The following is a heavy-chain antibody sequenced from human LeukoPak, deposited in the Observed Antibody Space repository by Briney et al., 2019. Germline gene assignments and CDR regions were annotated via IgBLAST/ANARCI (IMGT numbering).Heavy chain of an antibody. Sequence: GGSLRLSCAASGFTFSSYGMHWVRQAPGKGLEWVAVISYDGSNKYYADSVKGRFTISRDNSKNTLYLQMNSLRAEDTAVYYCAKDVLVVGHDYGDYGRVYWGQGTLVTVSS. J-gene: IGHJ4*02. V-gene: IGHV3-30*18. CDR2: ISYDGSNK. CDR1: GFTFSSYG. D-gene: IGHD4-17*01. CDR3: AKDVLVVGHDYGDYGRVY.